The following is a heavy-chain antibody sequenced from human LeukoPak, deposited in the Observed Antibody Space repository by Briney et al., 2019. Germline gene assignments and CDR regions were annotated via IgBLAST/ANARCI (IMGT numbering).Heavy chain of an antibody. J-gene: IGHJ4*02. CDR1: GYSISSGYY. D-gene: IGHD7-27*01. Sequence: SETLSLTCAVSGYSISSGYYWGWIRQPPGKGLEWIGSIYHSGSTYYNPSLKSRVTISVDTSKNQFSLKLSSVTAADTAVYYCAAKANWGDDYWGQGTLVTVSS. V-gene: IGHV4-38-2*01. CDR3: AAKANWGDDY. CDR2: IYHSGST.